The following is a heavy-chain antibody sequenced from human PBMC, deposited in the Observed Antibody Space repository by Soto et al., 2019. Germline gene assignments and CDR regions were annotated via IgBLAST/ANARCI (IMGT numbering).Heavy chain of an antibody. CDR1: GYPFTTYA. CDR3: ARDLGIVVTNWFDP. J-gene: IGHJ5*02. V-gene: IGHV1-18*01. CDR2: ISTCNGNT. D-gene: IGHD3-22*01. Sequence: SVKVSCKASGYPFTTYAISWVRQAPGQGLEWMGWISTCNGNTNYAQKFQGRVTMTTDTSTSTAYMELRSLRSDDTAVYYCARDLGIVVTNWFDPWGQGTRVTVSS.